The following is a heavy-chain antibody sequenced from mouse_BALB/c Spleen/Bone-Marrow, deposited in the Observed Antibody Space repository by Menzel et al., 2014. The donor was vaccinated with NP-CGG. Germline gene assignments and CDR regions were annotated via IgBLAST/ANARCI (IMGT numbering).Heavy chain of an antibody. Sequence: EVKLVESGGGLVQPGGSLKLSCAASGFTFSSYTMSWVRQTPEKRLEWVAYISNGGGSTYYPDTVKGRFTISRDNAKNTLYLQISSLKSEDTAMYYCARPLYYDYDGFAYWGQGTLVTVSA. CDR3: ARPLYYDYDGFAY. CDR2: ISNGGGST. J-gene: IGHJ3*01. D-gene: IGHD2-4*01. V-gene: IGHV5-12-2*01. CDR1: GFTFSSYT.